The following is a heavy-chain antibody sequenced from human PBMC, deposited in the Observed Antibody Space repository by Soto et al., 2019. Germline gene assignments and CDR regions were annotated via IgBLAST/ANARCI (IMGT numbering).Heavy chain of an antibody. CDR3: AKDHRTHGDSDGSRGYFDY. D-gene: IGHD4-17*01. CDR1: GFTFSRSG. J-gene: IGHJ4*02. Sequence: QVQLVESGGGVVQPGRSLRLSCAASGFTFSRSGMYWVRQAPGKGLEWVAIIWYDGSEKYYADSVKGRFTISRDNSKNTLYLQMNSLRAEDTAVYYCAKDHRTHGDSDGSRGYFDYWGQGTLVTVSS. CDR2: IWYDGSEK. V-gene: IGHV3-33*06.